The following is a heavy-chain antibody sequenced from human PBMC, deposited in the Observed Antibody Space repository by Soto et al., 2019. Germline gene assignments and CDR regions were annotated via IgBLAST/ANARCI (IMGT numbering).Heavy chain of an antibody. Sequence: ASVKVSCKASGGTFSSYAISWVRQAPGQGLEWMGGIIPIFGTANYAQKFQGRVTITADESTSTACMELSSLRSEDTAVYYGARALRDYDSSGYYYYFGYWGQGTLVAVSS. J-gene: IGHJ4*02. V-gene: IGHV1-69*13. CDR2: IIPIFGTA. D-gene: IGHD3-22*01. CDR1: GGTFSSYA. CDR3: ARALRDYDSSGYYYYFGY.